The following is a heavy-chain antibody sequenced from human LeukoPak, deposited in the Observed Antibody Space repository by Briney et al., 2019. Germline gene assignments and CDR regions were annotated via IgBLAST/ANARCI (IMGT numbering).Heavy chain of an antibody. J-gene: IGHJ4*02. D-gene: IGHD1-26*01. CDR1: GYSISSGYY. Sequence: SETLSLTCTVSGYSISSGYYWGWIRQPPGKGLEWIASINHSGSTYYNPSLKSRVTISVDTSKNQFSLKLSSVTAADTAVYYCASHSGSYYYYFDYWGQGTLVTVSS. CDR2: INHSGST. CDR3: ASHSGSYYYYFDY. V-gene: IGHV4-38-2*02.